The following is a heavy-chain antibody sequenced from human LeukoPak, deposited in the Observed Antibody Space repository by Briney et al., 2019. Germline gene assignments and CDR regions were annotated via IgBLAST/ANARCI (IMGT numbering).Heavy chain of an antibody. Sequence: GGSLRLSCAASGFTFSSYTLHWVRQGPGKGLECLAVISFDGNEKYYSDSVRGRFTISRDNSKNTLYLQMNSPTAEDTAVYYCVKDTIPIVLKPSPHGMDVWGQGTAVIVSS. CDR2: ISFDGNEK. CDR1: GFTFSSYT. J-gene: IGHJ6*02. D-gene: IGHD2-8*01. V-gene: IGHV3-30*18. CDR3: VKDTIPIVLKPSPHGMDV.